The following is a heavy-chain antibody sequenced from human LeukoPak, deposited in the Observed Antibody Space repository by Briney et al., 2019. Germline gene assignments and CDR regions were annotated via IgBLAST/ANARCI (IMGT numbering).Heavy chain of an antibody. CDR2: VHDDGSEK. CDR1: GFILINSD. V-gene: IGHV3-30*02. D-gene: IGHD5-24*01. CDR3: ARNRVGFHYADAFDL. Sequence: PGGSLRLSCAASGFILINSDMHWVRQAPGKGLEGVAFVHDDGSEKHYADSRKGRFTISRDNSKTPLYLQMTSLRGEDTAVYYCARNRVGFHYADAFDLWGQGTMVTVSS. J-gene: IGHJ3*01.